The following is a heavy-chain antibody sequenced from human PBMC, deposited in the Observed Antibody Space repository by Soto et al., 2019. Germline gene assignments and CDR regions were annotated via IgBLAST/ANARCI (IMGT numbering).Heavy chain of an antibody. CDR2: INAGNGNT. CDR1: GYTFTIYA. V-gene: IGHV1-3*01. Sequence: GASVKVSCKASGYTFTIYAMHCVRQSPLQRLEWMGWINAGNGNTKYSQKFQGRVTITRDTSASTAYMELSSLRSEDTAVYYCARDPDYDFWSGPFDYWGQGTLVTVSS. CDR3: ARDPDYDFWSGPFDY. J-gene: IGHJ4*02. D-gene: IGHD3-3*01.